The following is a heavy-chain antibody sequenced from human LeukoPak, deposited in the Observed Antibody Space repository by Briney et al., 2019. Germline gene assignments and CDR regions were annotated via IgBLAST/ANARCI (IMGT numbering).Heavy chain of an antibody. CDR3: ARVRDYYDSRPFDY. V-gene: IGHV4-59*08. CDR1: GGSISSYY. D-gene: IGHD3-22*01. Sequence: SETLSLTCTVSGGSISSYYWSWIRQPPGKGLEWIGYIYYSGSTSYNPSLKSRVTISVDTSKNQFSLKLSSVTAADTAVYYCARVRDYYDSRPFDYWGQGTLVTVSS. CDR2: IYYSGST. J-gene: IGHJ4*02.